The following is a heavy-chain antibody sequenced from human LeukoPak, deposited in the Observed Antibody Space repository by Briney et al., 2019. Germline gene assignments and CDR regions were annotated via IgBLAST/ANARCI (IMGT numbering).Heavy chain of an antibody. Sequence: GGSLRLSCAASGFTFSSYSMNWVRQAPGKGLEWVSSISSSSSYIYYADSVKGRFTISRDNAKNSLYLQMNSLRAEDTAVYYCARRGGAAAGTNWFDPWGQGTLVTVSS. D-gene: IGHD6-13*01. CDR2: ISSSSSYI. CDR1: GFTFSSYS. J-gene: IGHJ5*02. V-gene: IGHV3-21*01. CDR3: ARRGGAAAGTNWFDP.